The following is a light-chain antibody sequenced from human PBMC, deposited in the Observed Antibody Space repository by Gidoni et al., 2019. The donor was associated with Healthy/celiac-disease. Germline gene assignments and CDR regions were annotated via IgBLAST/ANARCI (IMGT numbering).Light chain of an antibody. CDR1: QSVLYSNNNKND. CDR2: WAS. J-gene: IGKJ1*01. V-gene: IGKV4-1*01. Sequence: DIVMTQSPDSLAVSLGERATINCKSSQSVLYSNNNKNDLAWYQQKPGQPPKLLIYWASTRESGVPDRFSGSGSGTDFTLTISSLQAEDVAIYYCQQYYSTPETFGQGTKVEIK. CDR3: QQYYSTPET.